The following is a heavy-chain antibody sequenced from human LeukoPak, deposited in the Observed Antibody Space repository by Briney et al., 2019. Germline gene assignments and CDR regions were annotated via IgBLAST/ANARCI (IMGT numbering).Heavy chain of an antibody. CDR3: AKGHYDFRDY. D-gene: IGHD3-3*01. J-gene: IGHJ4*02. Sequence: GGSLRLSCAASGFTFGTFAFSWVRQAPGKGLEWVSSITGDDSTYYADSVKGRFTISRDTSSNTLYLQMSSLRAEDTALYYCAKGHYDFRDYWGQGTLVTVSS. V-gene: IGHV3-23*01. CDR2: ITGDDST. CDR1: GFTFGTFA.